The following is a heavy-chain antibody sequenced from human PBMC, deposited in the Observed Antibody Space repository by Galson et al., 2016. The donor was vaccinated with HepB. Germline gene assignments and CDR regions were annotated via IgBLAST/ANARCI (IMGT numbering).Heavy chain of an antibody. V-gene: IGHV3-30*04. CDR1: GFTFSDFP. Sequence: SLRLSCAASGFTFSDFPMHWVRQAPGKGLEWVAVISYDGGNKYCADSVKGRFTISRDNSKSTLYLQMNSLRGEDTAVYYCARGSQWLVFYWGQGTLVTVSS. J-gene: IGHJ4*02. D-gene: IGHD6-19*01. CDR2: ISYDGGNK. CDR3: ARGSQWLVFY.